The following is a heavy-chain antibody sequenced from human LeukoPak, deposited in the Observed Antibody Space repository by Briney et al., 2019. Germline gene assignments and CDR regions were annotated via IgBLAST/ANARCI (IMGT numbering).Heavy chain of an antibody. CDR1: GFTFTSYG. V-gene: IGHV3-33*06. CDR2: IWDNGSDK. D-gene: IGHD6-13*01. CDR3: AKAAAAGPALLDY. J-gene: IGHJ4*02. Sequence: PGGSLRLSCAASGFTFTSYGMHWVRQAPGTGQDWGAVIWDNGSDKYCADSVKGRFTISRDNSKNTLYLQMNILRVENTAAYYCAKAAAAGPALLDYWGQGTQVTVSS.